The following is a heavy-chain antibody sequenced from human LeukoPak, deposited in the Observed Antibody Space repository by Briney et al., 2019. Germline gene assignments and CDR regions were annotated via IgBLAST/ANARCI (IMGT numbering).Heavy chain of an antibody. CDR2: ISYDGSNK. V-gene: IGHV3-30*18. J-gene: IGHJ4*02. D-gene: IGHD3-22*01. Sequence: GGSLRLSCAPSGFTFSSYGMHWVRQAPGKGLEWVAVISYDGSNKFYADSVKGRFTISRDNSKNTLYLQMNSLRAEDTAVYYCAKLLYYYDSSQPYWGQGTLVTVSS. CDR3: AKLLYYYDSSQPY. CDR1: GFTFSSYG.